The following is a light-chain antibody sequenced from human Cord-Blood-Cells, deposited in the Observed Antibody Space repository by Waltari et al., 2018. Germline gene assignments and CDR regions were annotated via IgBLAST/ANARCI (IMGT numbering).Light chain of an antibody. CDR1: QSVSSSY. CDR2: GAS. CDR3: QQYGSSPYT. Sequence: IELTPFPGTLSLSTGERATLSCRASQSVSSSYLAWYQQKPGQAPRLLIYGASSRATGIPDRFSGSGSGTDFTLTISRLEPEDFAVYYWQQYGSSPYTFGQGTKLEIK. J-gene: IGKJ2*01. V-gene: IGKV3-20*01.